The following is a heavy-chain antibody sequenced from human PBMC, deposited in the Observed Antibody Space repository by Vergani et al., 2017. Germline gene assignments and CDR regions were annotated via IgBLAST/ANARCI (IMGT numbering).Heavy chain of an antibody. CDR2: ISPDGFST. Sequence: QVQLVQSGAEVGKPGASVKISCKASGYTFTAYYIHWVRQAPEQGLEWVGVISPDGFSTLYAQKFQGRVTITRDTSTSTVYVEVTSLRSDDTAVYYCAKENTVAVATPRYYNGLDVWGQGTTVTVSS. V-gene: IGHV1-46*01. CDR1: GYTFTAYY. D-gene: IGHD6-19*01. CDR3: AKENTVAVATPRYYNGLDV. J-gene: IGHJ6*02.